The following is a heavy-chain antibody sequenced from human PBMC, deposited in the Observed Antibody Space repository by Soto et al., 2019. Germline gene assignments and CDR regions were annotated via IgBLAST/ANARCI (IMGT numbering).Heavy chain of an antibody. D-gene: IGHD3-3*01. CDR2: ISPKNGNT. J-gene: IGHJ5*02. Sequence: LLLQSGAELKKPGASVKLSCKASGYSFSTYDISWLRQAPGQGPEWMGRISPKNGNTNYAQNFQDRVTMTADTSSSTAYMELRGLRSDDTAKYYCATSYDSGFDPWGQGTLVTVSS. V-gene: IGHV1-18*04. CDR1: GYSFSTYD. CDR3: ATSYDSGFDP.